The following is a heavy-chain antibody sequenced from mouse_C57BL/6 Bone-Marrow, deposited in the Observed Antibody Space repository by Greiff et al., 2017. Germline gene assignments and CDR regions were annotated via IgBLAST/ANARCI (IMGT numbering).Heavy chain of an antibody. CDR3: ARDYDYVWFAY. D-gene: IGHD2-4*01. J-gene: IGHJ3*01. Sequence: QVQLQQSGAELMKPGASVKLSCTATGYTFTGYGIEWVQQRPGHGLEWIGEILPGSGSTYYTEKVKGKVTISADKSSNTAYMQLSSLTTEDSAIYCCARDYDYVWFAYWGQGTLVTVSA. CDR1: GYTFTGYG. CDR2: ILPGSGST. V-gene: IGHV1-9*01.